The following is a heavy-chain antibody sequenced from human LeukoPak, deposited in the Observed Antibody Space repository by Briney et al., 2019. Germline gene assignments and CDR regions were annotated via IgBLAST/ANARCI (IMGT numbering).Heavy chain of an antibody. D-gene: IGHD3-9*01. V-gene: IGHV3-7*03. J-gene: IGHJ3*02. CDR1: GFTFSSYW. Sequence: PGGSLRLSCAASGFTFSSYWMSWVRQAPGKGLEWVANIKQDGSGKYYVDSVKGRFTISRDNAKNSLYLQMNSLRAEDTAVYYCARAYYDILTGYSDAFDIWGQGTMVTVSS. CDR3: ARAYYDILTGYSDAFDI. CDR2: IKQDGSGK.